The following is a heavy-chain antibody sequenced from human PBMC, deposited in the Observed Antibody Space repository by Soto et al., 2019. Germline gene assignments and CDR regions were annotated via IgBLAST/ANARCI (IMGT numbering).Heavy chain of an antibody. CDR2: MNANTRNT. Sequence: QGQLEQSGAEVKKPGASLRFSGRASEYTFGNFEINCRRKASGQGPEWMGWMNANTRNTFYSQRFQGKFTMTWDTSLSTAYMEMNNLMSEDTAVYYCARGNPYNYAGFDVWGQGTTVTVSS. CDR1: EYTFGNFE. D-gene: IGHD3-16*01. J-gene: IGHJ6*02. V-gene: IGHV1-8*01. CDR3: ARGNPYNYAGFDV.